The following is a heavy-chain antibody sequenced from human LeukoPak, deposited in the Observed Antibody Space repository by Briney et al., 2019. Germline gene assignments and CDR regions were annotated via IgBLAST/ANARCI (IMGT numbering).Heavy chain of an antibody. CDR1: GFTFSTYA. Sequence: GGSLRLSCAASGFTFSTYAMSWVRQAPGKGLEWVSAISGSGGSTYYADPVKGRFTISRDNSKNTLYLQMNSLRAEDTAVYYCAKDRLVATVTTTGDHDYWGQGTLVTVSS. V-gene: IGHV3-23*01. CDR3: AKDRLVATVTTTGDHDY. CDR2: ISGSGGST. D-gene: IGHD4-17*01. J-gene: IGHJ4*02.